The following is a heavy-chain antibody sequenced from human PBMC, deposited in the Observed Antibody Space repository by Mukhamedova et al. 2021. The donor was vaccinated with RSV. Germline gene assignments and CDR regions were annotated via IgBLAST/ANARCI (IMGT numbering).Heavy chain of an antibody. V-gene: IGHV3-13*01. J-gene: IGHJ4*02. D-gene: IGHD2-2*01. Sequence: GKGLEWVSAIGTTGNTYYVGSVKGRFTISRENAKNSLYLHMNSLRAEDTAVYFCARRNCSRVSCYPCDYWGQGTFVTVSS. CDR3: ARRNCSRVSCYPCDY. CDR2: IGTTGNT.